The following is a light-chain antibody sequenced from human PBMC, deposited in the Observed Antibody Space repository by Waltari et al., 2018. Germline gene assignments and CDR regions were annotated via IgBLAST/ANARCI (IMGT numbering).Light chain of an antibody. J-gene: IGLJ3*02. Sequence: QSALTQPASVSGSPGQSITISCAGTSSDVGFYNYVSWYQQHPGKAPKLMIYDVFERRSGVSNRFSGSESGNTASLTISGLQAEDEADYYCNSYTGSSSWVFGGGTKLTVL. CDR1: SSDVGFYNY. CDR2: DVF. CDR3: NSYTGSSSWV. V-gene: IGLV2-14*01.